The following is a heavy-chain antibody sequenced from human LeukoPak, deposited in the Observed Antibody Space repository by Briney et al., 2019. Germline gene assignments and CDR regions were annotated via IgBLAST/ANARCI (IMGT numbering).Heavy chain of an antibody. CDR1: GGSFSGDF. J-gene: IGHJ4*02. D-gene: IGHD2-21*02. CDR3: ARGVRHIVVVTATNLDY. V-gene: IGHV4-34*01. CDR2: INHGGST. Sequence: SETLSLTCAVYGGSFSGDFWSWIRQSPGKGLEWIGEINHGGSTTYNPSLKSRVTISVDTSKNQFSLKLSSVTAADTAVYYCARGVRHIVVVTATNLDYWGQGTLVTVSS.